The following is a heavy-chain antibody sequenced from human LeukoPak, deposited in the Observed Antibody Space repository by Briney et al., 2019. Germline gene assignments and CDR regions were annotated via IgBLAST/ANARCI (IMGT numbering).Heavy chain of an antibody. CDR2: INPSSGGT. D-gene: IGHD3-10*01. Sequence: ASVKVSCKASGYTFTGYYMHWVRQAPGQGLEWMGWINPSSGGTNYAQKFQGRVTMTRDTSISTAYMELSRLRSDDTAVYYCARIRFGEFIDYWGQGTLVTVSS. CDR1: GYTFTGYY. CDR3: ARIRFGEFIDY. V-gene: IGHV1-2*02. J-gene: IGHJ4*02.